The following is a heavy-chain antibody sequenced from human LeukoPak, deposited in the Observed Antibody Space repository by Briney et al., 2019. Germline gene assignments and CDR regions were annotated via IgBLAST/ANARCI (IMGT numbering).Heavy chain of an antibody. CDR2: INSDGSST. D-gene: IGHD3-22*01. CDR1: GFTFSSYW. J-gene: IGHJ3*02. CDR3: ARDDYYDSSGYWNDAFDI. Sequence: GSLRLSCAASGFTFSSYWMHWVRQAPGKGLVWVSRINSDGSSTSYADSVKGRFTISRDNAKNTLYLQMNSLRAEDTAVYYCARDDYYDSSGYWNDAFDIWGQGTMVTVSS. V-gene: IGHV3-74*01.